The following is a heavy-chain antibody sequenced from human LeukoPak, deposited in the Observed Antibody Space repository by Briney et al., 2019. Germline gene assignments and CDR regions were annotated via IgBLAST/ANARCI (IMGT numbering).Heavy chain of an antibody. Sequence: GGALRLSCAATRFTFSSYWLHWVRQAPGKGLVWVSRFNSDGNSTNYADSVKGRFTISRDNAKNTLYLQMNSPRAEDTAVYYCAKGDDILTGDFDYWGQGTLVTVSS. D-gene: IGHD3-9*01. J-gene: IGHJ4*02. CDR1: RFTFSSYW. CDR3: AKGDDILTGDFDY. CDR2: FNSDGNST. V-gene: IGHV3-74*01.